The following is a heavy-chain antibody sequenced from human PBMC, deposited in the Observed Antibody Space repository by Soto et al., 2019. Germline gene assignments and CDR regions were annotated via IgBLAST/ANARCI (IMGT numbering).Heavy chain of an antibody. CDR3: AKDGGQYPWVSFFMDV. D-gene: IGHD2-2*02. CDR1: GFTFRESG. Sequence: QVQLVESGGGVVQPGRSLRLSCSASGFTFRESGMFWVRQVPGKGLEWVAVITYDGSNAYYQDSVKGRFTISRDNSKGTVNLQMNSLRAEDTAVYYCAKDGGQYPWVSFFMDVGGKGTTVTVSS. CDR2: ITYDGSNA. J-gene: IGHJ6*03. V-gene: IGHV3-30*18.